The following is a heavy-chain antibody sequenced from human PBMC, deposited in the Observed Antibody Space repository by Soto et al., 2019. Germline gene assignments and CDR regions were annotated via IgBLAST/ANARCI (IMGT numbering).Heavy chain of an antibody. CDR3: AKERLGSHGMDV. J-gene: IGHJ6*01. Sequence: EVQLLESGGGLVQPGGSLRLSCAASGFTFSSYAMSWVRQAPGKGLEWVSAISGSGGSTYYADSVKGRFTISRDNSKKPLYLQMNSLRAEDTAVYYCAKERLGSHGMDVWGQGTTVTVSS. CDR2: ISGSGGST. CDR1: GFTFSSYA. V-gene: IGHV3-23*01.